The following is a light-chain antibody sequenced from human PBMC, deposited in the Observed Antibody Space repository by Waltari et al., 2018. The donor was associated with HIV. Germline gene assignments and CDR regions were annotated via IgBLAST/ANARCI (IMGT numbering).Light chain of an antibody. CDR1: QSVSSN. Sequence: EIVMTQSPATLSVSPGERATLSCRASQSVSSNLAGYQQKPCQAPRLLIYGASTRATGIPARFSGSGSGTDFTLTISSLQSEDFAVYYCQQYNNWPPITFGQGTRLEIK. CDR3: QQYNNWPPIT. V-gene: IGKV3-15*01. J-gene: IGKJ5*01. CDR2: GAS.